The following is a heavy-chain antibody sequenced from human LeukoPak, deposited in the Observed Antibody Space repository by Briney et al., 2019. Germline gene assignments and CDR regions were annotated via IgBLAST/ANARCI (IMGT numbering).Heavy chain of an antibody. CDR1: GYTLTEIS. Sequence: GASVKVSCTISGYTLTEISMHWVRQAPGQGLEWMGGFNPQDGETIYARSFQGRLTVTEDTSTDTAYMELSSLRSEDTAMYYCATEIVGYGDVHYFDSWGQGTLVTVSS. CDR3: ATEIVGYGDVHYFDS. CDR2: FNPQDGET. J-gene: IGHJ4*02. V-gene: IGHV1-24*01. D-gene: IGHD4-17*01.